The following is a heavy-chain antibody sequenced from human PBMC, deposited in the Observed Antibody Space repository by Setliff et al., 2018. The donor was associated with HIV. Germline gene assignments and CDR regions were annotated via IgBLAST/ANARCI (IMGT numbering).Heavy chain of an antibody. Sequence: ASVKVSCKASGYTFTNSDINWVRQAPGQGLEWMGWVNPKSGNTGYAQKFQGRVTMTSNTFIGTAYMELSSLTSEDTAVYYCARGHLDRDYWEDIVGNWFAPWGQGTLVTVSS. D-gene: IGHD2-21*01. CDR2: VNPKSGNT. CDR1: GYTFTNSD. J-gene: IGHJ5*02. V-gene: IGHV1-8*01. CDR3: ARGHLDRDYWEDIVGNWFAP.